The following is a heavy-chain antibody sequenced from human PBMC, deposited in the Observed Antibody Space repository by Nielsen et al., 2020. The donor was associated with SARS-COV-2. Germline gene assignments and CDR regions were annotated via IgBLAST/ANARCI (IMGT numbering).Heavy chain of an antibody. CDR3: VKDSSLVWFGESWFDP. V-gene: IGHV3-11*04. J-gene: IGHJ5*02. Sequence: GESLKISCAASGFTFSDYYMSWIRQAPGKGLEWVSYISSSGSTIYYADSVKGRFTISRDNAKNSLYLQMNSLRAEDTALYHCVKDSSLVWFGESWFDPWGQGTLVTVSS. D-gene: IGHD3-10*01. CDR2: ISSSGSTI. CDR1: GFTFSDYY.